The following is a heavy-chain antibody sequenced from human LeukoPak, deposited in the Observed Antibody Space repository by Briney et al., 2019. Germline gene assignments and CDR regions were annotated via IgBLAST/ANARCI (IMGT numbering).Heavy chain of an antibody. Sequence: SVKVSCKASGGTFSSYAISRVRQAPGQGLEWMGGIIPIFGTANYAQKFQGRVTMTTDTLATTAYMELRSLRSDDTAVYYCARDLERYYDLEGRSGYWGQGTLVTVSS. CDR2: IIPIFGTA. D-gene: IGHD3-3*01. J-gene: IGHJ4*02. CDR3: ARDLERYYDLEGRSGY. V-gene: IGHV1-69*05. CDR1: GGTFSSYA.